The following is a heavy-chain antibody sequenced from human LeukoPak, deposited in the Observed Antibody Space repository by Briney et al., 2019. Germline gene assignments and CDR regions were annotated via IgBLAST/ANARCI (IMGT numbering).Heavy chain of an antibody. V-gene: IGHV3-53*01. CDR2: ISTGDEI. CDR3: ATSQGPGNHWFDP. CDR1: GFTVTTNS. J-gene: IGHJ5*02. Sequence: GGSLRLSYAVSGFTVTTNSMNWVRQAPGKGLEWVSVISTGDEIHYAESVKGRFTISRDSSSNTLSLHMNSLKVEDTAIYYCATSQGPGNHWFDPWGQGTLVTVSS.